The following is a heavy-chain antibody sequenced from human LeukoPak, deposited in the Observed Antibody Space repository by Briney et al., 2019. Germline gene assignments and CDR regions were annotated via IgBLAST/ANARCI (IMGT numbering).Heavy chain of an antibody. CDR1: GYTFTSYG. CDR3: ALISYCTTVTCYYLDY. J-gene: IGHJ4*02. D-gene: IGHD2-8*01. V-gene: IGHV1-18*01. CDR2: ISAYNGNT. Sequence: ASVKVSCKASGYTFTSYGISWVRQAPGQGLEWLGWISAYNGNTNYAQKLQGRVTMTTDTSTSTAHMELRSLRSDDTAVYYCALISYCTTVTCYYLDYWGQGTLVTVSS.